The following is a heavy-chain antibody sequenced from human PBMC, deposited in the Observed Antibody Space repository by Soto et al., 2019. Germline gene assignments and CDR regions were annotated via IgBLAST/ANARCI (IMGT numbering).Heavy chain of an antibody. V-gene: IGHV3-11*01. D-gene: IGHD3-10*01. CDR3: ARHNRLWFGDNY. CDR1: GFTFSDYY. J-gene: IGHJ4*02. CDR2: ISSSGSTI. Sequence: QVQLVESGGGLVKPGGSLRLSCAASGFTFSDYYMSWIRQAPGTGLEWVSYISSSGSTIYYADSVKGRYTISRDNAKNSLYLQMNILRAEDSALYYCARHNRLWFGDNYWGQGTLVPVSS.